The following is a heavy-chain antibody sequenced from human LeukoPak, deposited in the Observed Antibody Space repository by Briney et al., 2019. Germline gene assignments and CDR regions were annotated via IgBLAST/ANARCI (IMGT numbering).Heavy chain of an antibody. V-gene: IGHV3-33*01. J-gene: IGHJ6*02. CDR2: IWFDGSNK. CDR3: ARDQHYYYYDMDV. CDR1: GFPFSSYG. Sequence: GGSLRLSCAASGFPFSSYGMHWVRQAPGKGLEWVALIWFDGSNKYYADSVKGRFTISRDNSKNTLYLQMNGLRAEDTAVYYCARDQHYYYYDMDVWGQGTTVTVSS.